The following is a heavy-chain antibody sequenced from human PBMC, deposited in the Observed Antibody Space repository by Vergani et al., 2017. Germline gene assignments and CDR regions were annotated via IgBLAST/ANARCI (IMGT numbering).Heavy chain of an antibody. Sequence: EVQLLQSGGGVIQPGGSVRLSCAASGFTFSACPMTWVRQAPGKGLEWVSAISGSGGNTFYTDSVKGRFTISRDNSKDTLYLLMNSLRVEDTAIYYCAKARDPNCKGGNCYSYYYGLDLWGQGTTVTVSS. CDR3: AKARDPNCKGGNCYSYYYGLDL. CDR1: GFTFSACP. J-gene: IGHJ6*02. CDR2: ISGSGGNT. D-gene: IGHD2-21*01. V-gene: IGHV3-23*01.